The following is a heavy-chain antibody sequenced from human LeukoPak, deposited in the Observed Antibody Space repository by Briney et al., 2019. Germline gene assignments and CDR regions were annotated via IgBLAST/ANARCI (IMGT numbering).Heavy chain of an antibody. CDR3: ARRYGSGSFDY. CDR1: GYTFAKYW. D-gene: IGHD3-10*01. Sequence: GESLKISCQASGYTFAKYWIGWVRQMPGKGLEWMGIIYPGDSDTRYGPSFQGQVTISVDKSINTAYLQWIRLKASDTAMYYCARRYGSGSFDYWGQGTLVTVSS. V-gene: IGHV5-51*01. J-gene: IGHJ4*02. CDR2: IYPGDSDT.